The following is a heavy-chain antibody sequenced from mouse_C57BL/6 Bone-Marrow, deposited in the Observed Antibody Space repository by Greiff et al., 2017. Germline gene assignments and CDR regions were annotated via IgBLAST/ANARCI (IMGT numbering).Heavy chain of an antibody. CDR1: GFTFSDYG. CDR2: IRSGSSTI. Sequence: EVQVVESGGGLVKPGGSLKLSCAASGFTFSDYGMHWVRQAPEKGLEWVAYIRSGSSTIYYADTVKGRFTISRDNAKNTLFLQMTSLRSEDTAMYYCARRDYPFFDDWCQGTTLTVSS. J-gene: IGHJ2*01. D-gene: IGHD2-4*01. CDR3: ARRDYPFFDD. V-gene: IGHV5-17*01.